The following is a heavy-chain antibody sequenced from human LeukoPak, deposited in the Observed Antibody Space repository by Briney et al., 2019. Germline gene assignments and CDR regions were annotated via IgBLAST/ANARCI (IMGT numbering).Heavy chain of an antibody. Sequence: GGSLRLSCAASGFTVSSNYMSWVRQAPGKGLEWVSVIYSGGSTYYADSVKGGFTISRDNSKNTLYLQMNSLRAEDTAVYYCASLMGATRKYAFDIWGQGTMVTVSS. V-gene: IGHV3-66*01. D-gene: IGHD1-26*01. CDR2: IYSGGST. CDR1: GFTVSSNY. J-gene: IGHJ3*02. CDR3: ASLMGATRKYAFDI.